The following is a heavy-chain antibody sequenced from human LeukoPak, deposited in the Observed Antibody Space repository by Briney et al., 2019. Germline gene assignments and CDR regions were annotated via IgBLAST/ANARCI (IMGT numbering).Heavy chain of an antibody. D-gene: IGHD1-1*01. Sequence: SVKVSCKASGGTISSYAISWVRQAPGQGLEWMGGIIPIFGTANYAQKFQGRVTITADKSTSTAYMELSSLRSEDTAVYYCARDLSGDVLTAPFDYWGQGTLVTVSS. V-gene: IGHV1-69*06. CDR1: GGTISSYA. CDR2: IIPIFGTA. CDR3: ARDLSGDVLTAPFDY. J-gene: IGHJ4*02.